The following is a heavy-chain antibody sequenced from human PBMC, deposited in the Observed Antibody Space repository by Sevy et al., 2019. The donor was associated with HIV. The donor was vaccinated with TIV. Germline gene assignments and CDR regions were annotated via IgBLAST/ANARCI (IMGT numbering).Heavy chain of an antibody. D-gene: IGHD1-26*01. Sequence: SETLSLTCSVSGGSISSDTFYWAWIRQPPGKGLEWLGSVYYSGSTYYNPSLKSRVTISVDTSTNQFSLKLSSVTAADTAVYYCARHSAHSGTYQKFYFDFRGQGTLVTVSS. CDR3: ARHSAHSGTYQKFYFDF. CDR1: GGSISSDTFY. J-gene: IGHJ4*02. CDR2: VYYSGST. V-gene: IGHV4-39*01.